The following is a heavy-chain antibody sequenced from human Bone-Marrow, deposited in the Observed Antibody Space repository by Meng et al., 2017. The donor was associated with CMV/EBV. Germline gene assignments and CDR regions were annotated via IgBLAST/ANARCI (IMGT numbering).Heavy chain of an antibody. CDR3: AREGYCSSTSCYGHGMDV. V-gene: IGHV3-21*01. CDR2: ISSSSSYI. Sequence: GGYLRLSCAASGFIFSSYSMNWVRQAPGKGLEWVSSISSSSSYIYYADSVKGRFTISRDNAKNSLYLQMNSLRAEDTAVYYCAREGYCSSTSCYGHGMDVWGQGTTVTVSS. CDR1: GFIFSSYS. J-gene: IGHJ6*02. D-gene: IGHD2-2*01.